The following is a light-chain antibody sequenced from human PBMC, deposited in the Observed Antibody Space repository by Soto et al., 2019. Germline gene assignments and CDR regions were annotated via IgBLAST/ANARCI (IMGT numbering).Light chain of an antibody. V-gene: IGKV3-11*01. Sequence: EIVLTQSPSTLALSPGERATLSCGASQSISRYLAWYQQKPGQAPRLLIYDASNRATGIPARFGGSGSGTDFTLTISSLEPEDFAVYYCQQRSNWPLTCGGGTKVDIK. CDR2: DAS. CDR3: QQRSNWPLT. CDR1: QSISRY. J-gene: IGKJ4*01.